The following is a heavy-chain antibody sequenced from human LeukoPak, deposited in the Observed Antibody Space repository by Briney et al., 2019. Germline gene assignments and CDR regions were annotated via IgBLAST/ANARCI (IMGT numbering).Heavy chain of an antibody. CDR3: VRGIVRRGYLDY. D-gene: IGHD3-10*01. Sequence: GGSLRPSCAASGFTFSTYDIHWVRQTTGRGLEWVSAIGTAGDTYYVDSVKGRFTISRENAKNSLYLQMNSLRAGDTAVYYCVRGIVRRGYLDYWGQGALVTVSS. CDR2: IGTAGDT. J-gene: IGHJ4*02. CDR1: GFTFSTYD. V-gene: IGHV3-13*01.